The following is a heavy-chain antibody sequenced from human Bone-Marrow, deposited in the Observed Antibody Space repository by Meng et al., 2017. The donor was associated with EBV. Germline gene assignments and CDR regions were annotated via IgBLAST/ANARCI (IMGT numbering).Heavy chain of an antibody. CDR2: LIPKSDAP. D-gene: IGHD3-10*01. Sequence: QVRVWQSGVEVKTPGFSVRLSCKTSGGTFRSDAVSWVRQAPGQGLEWLGGLIPKSDAPYYAQKFQDRVTITADESTSTHYMDVRGLRSEDTAVYYCASESGRGFTPDYWGQGTLVTVSS. CDR1: GGTFRSDA. J-gene: IGHJ4*02. V-gene: IGHV1-69*01. CDR3: ASESGRGFTPDY.